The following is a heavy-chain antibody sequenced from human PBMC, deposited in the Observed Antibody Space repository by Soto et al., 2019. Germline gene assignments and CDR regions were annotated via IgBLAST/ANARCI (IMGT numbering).Heavy chain of an antibody. Sequence: RASVKVSCKASGGTFSSYAISWVRQAPGQGLEWMGGIIPIFGTANYAQKFQGRVTITADESTSTAYMELSSLRSEDTAVYYCAREAPDTAPFDYWGQGTLVTVSS. CDR3: AREAPDTAPFDY. J-gene: IGHJ4*02. CDR2: IIPIFGTA. CDR1: GGTFSSYA. D-gene: IGHD5-18*01. V-gene: IGHV1-69*13.